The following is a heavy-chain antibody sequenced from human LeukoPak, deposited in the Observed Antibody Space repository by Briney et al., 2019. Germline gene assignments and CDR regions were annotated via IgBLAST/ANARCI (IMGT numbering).Heavy chain of an antibody. CDR2: INSSGSTI. J-gene: IGHJ5*02. V-gene: IGHV3-11*01. D-gene: IGHD6-19*01. Sequence: GGSLRLSCAASGFTFSDYYMSWIRQAPGKGLEWVSYINSSGSTIYYADSVKGRFTISSDNAKNSLYLQMNSLRAEDTAVYYCARGVRAVAGSWFDPWGQGTLVTVSS. CDR1: GFTFSDYY. CDR3: ARGVRAVAGSWFDP.